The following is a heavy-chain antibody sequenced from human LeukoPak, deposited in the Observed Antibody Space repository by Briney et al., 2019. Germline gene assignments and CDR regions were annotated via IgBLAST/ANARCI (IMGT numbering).Heavy chain of an antibody. CDR3: AKGYCSSTSCYRVPFDY. J-gene: IGHJ4*02. CDR1: GFTFSSYA. Sequence: PGGSLRLSCAASGFTFSSYAMSWVRQAPGKGLEWVSAISGSGGSTYYADPVKGRFTISRDNSKNTLYLQMNSLRAEDTAVYYCAKGYCSSTSCYRVPFDYWGQGTLVTVSS. V-gene: IGHV3-23*01. CDR2: ISGSGGST. D-gene: IGHD2-2*02.